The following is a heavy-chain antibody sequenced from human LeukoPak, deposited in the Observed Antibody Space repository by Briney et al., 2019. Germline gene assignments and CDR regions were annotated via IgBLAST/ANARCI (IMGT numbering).Heavy chain of an antibody. CDR1: GFTFSSYG. CDR2: ISHDGSNE. CDR3: TKEGYYGSGSFPDY. V-gene: IGHV3-30*18. D-gene: IGHD3-10*01. J-gene: IGHJ4*02. Sequence: GSLRLSCAASGFTFSSYGMHWVRQAPGKGLEWAAVISHDGSNEYYADSVKGRFTVSRDNSKNTVYLQMNSLRPEDTAVYYCTKEGYYGSGSFPDYWGQGTLVTVSS.